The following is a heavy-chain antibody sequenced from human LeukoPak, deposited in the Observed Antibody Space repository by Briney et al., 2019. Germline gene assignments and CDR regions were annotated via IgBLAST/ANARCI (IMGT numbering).Heavy chain of an antibody. D-gene: IGHD3-16*01. CDR1: GYSFSSYW. V-gene: IGHV5-51*01. Sequence: GESLKISCKGSGYSFSSYWIAWVRQMPGKGLEWMGIIYPGDSDSKYSRSFEGQVTTSADKSINTAYLQWSSLKASDSAMYYCARRLGGADVFDIWGQGTMVTVSS. CDR2: IYPGDSDS. J-gene: IGHJ3*02. CDR3: ARRLGGADVFDI.